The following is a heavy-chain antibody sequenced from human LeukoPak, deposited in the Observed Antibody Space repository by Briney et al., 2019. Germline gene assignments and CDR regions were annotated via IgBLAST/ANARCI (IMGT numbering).Heavy chain of an antibody. J-gene: IGHJ5*01. CDR1: GGSFSGYY. CDR2: INHSGST. V-gene: IGHV4-34*01. Sequence: SETLSLTCAVYGGSFSGYYWSWIRQPPGKGLEWIGEINHSGSTNYNPSLKSRVTISVDTSKNQFSLKLSSVTAADTAVYYCARGSPKHDSWGQGTLVTVSS. CDR3: ARGSPKHDS.